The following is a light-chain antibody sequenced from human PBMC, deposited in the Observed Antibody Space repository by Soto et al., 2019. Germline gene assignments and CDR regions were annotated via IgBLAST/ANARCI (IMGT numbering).Light chain of an antibody. CDR2: TAT. J-gene: IGKJ1*01. CDR3: QQYGSTSRT. CDR1: QSVSSK. Sequence: EIVMTQSPATLSLSPGQRATLSCRASQSVSSKLAWYQQRPGQAPRLLMYTATTRATGIPDRFSGSGSGTDFTLTISGLEHEDFAVYYCQQYGSTSRTFGQATKVDIK. V-gene: IGKV3-20*01.